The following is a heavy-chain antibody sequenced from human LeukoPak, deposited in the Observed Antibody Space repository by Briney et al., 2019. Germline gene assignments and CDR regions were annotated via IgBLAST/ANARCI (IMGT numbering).Heavy chain of an antibody. Sequence: ASVKVSCKVSGYTLTELSMHWVRQAPGKGLEWMGGFDPEDGEIIYAQKFQGRVTMTEDTSTDTAYMELSSLRSEDTAVYYCATGFVVVVPAAPTSDYWGQGTPVTVSS. V-gene: IGHV1-24*01. CDR3: ATGFVVVVPAAPTSDY. CDR2: FDPEDGEI. D-gene: IGHD2-2*01. CDR1: GYTLTELS. J-gene: IGHJ4*02.